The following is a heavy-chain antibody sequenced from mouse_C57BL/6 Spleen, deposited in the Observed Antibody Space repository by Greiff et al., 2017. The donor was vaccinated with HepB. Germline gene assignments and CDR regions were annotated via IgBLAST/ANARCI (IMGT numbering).Heavy chain of an antibody. V-gene: IGHV1-18*01. CDR1: GYTFTDYN. CDR2: INPNNGGT. CDR3: ARGTTVVATKGGYAMDY. D-gene: IGHD1-1*01. Sequence: VQLQQSGPELVKPGASVKIPCKASGYTFTDYNMDWVKQSHGKSLEWIGDINPNNGGTIYNQKFKGKATLTVDKSSSTAYMELRSLTSEDTAVYYCARGTTVVATKGGYAMDYWGQGTSVTVSS. J-gene: IGHJ4*01.